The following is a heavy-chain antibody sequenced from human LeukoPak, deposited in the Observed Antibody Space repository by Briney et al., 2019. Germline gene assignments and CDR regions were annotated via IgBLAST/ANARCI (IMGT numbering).Heavy chain of an antibody. CDR2: IYYTGTT. J-gene: IGHJ4*02. Sequence: SETLSLTCNVSGGSVSSDSYYWNWIRQPPGKGLEWIAYIYYTGTTNYNPSLKSRVTISVDTSKNQFSLNLRSVTAADTAVYFCARGYCGGGSCYYFDYWGQGTLVTASS. CDR3: ARGYCGGGSCYYFDY. V-gene: IGHV4-61*01. CDR1: GGSVSSDSYY. D-gene: IGHD2-15*01.